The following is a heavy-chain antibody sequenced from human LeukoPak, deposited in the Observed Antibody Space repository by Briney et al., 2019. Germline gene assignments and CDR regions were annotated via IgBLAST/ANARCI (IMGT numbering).Heavy chain of an antibody. J-gene: IGHJ4*02. Sequence: GGSLRLSCAASGFTFSSYWMHWVRQAPGKGLVWVSRINNGGTSTDYADSVKGRFTISRDNSKNSLYLQMNSLRTEDTALYYCAKANSGYDYYFDYWGQGTLVTVSS. CDR3: AKANSGYDYYFDY. CDR2: INNGGTST. D-gene: IGHD5-12*01. CDR1: GFTFSSYW. V-gene: IGHV3-74*01.